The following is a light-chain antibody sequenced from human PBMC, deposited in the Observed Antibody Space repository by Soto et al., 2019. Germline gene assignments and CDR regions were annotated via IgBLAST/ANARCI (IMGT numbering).Light chain of an antibody. J-gene: IGKJ1*01. Sequence: PGERATLSCRATQLVNNNDLAWYQHKPGQAPRLLIYGASTRATGIPARFSGSGSGTEFTLTISSLQSEDFAVYYCQQYNNWPPWTFGQGTKVEIK. CDR2: GAS. CDR1: QLVNNN. CDR3: QQYNNWPPWT. V-gene: IGKV3-15*01.